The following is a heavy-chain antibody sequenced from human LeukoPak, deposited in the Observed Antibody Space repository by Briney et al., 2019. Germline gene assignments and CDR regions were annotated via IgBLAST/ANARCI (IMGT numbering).Heavy chain of an antibody. CDR1: GLTYSSYA. CDR3: ARDSRSGSSHGTQTYFHI. V-gene: IGHV3-30-3*01. CDR2: ILYGGTKV. Sequence: GGPLRLSCGASGLTYSSYAMLWLRQAPGKGLVWVAHILYGGTKVYYADSVRGRFTISRDNSKNTHYLQMNSLRAEDTAVYYCARDSRSGSSHGTQTYFHIWGRGTMVTVSS. J-gene: IGHJ3*02. D-gene: IGHD3-10*01.